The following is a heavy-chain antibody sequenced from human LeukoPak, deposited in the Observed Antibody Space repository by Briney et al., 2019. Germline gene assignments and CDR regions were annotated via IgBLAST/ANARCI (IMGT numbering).Heavy chain of an antibody. CDR3: AKEPARTMVRGVITPSAGADNWFDP. D-gene: IGHD3-10*01. Sequence: GGSLRLSCAASGFTFSSYAMSWVRQAPGKGLEWVSAISGSGGSTYYADSVKGRFTISRDNSMNTLYLQMNSLRAEDTAVYYCAKEPARTMVRGVITPSAGADNWFDPWGQGTLVTVSS. J-gene: IGHJ5*02. CDR1: GFTFSSYA. CDR2: ISGSGGST. V-gene: IGHV3-23*01.